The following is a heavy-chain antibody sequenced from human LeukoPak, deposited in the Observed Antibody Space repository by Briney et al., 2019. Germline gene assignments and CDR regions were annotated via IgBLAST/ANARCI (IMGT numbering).Heavy chain of an antibody. CDR3: ALWSYYYYGLDV. J-gene: IGHJ6*02. CDR2: SRNKAKSHTT. D-gene: IGHD5-18*01. CDR1: GFTFSDRD. Sequence: PGGSPRLSCAASGFTFSDRDMDWVRQAPGKGLEWVGRSRNKAKSHTTEYAASVKGRFTISRDNSNNSVWLQMNSLKTEDTAVYYCALWSYYYYGLDVWGQGTTVTVSS. V-gene: IGHV3-72*01.